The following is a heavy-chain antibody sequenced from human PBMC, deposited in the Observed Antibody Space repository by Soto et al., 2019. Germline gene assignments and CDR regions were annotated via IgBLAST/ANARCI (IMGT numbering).Heavy chain of an antibody. V-gene: IGHV3-9*01. J-gene: IGHJ3*02. Sequence: EVQLVESGGGLVQPGRSLRLSCAASGFTFDDYAMHWVRQAPGKGLEWVSGISWNSGSIGYADSVKGRFTISRDNAKNSLYLQMNSLRAXDTAXXYCAXXRXXXXXXXGAFDIWGQGTMVTVSS. CDR1: GFTFDDYA. CDR3: AXXRXXXXXXXGAFDI. CDR2: ISWNSGSI.